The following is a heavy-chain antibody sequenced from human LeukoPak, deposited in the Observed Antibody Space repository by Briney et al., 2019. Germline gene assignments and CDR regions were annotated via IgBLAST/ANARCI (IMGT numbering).Heavy chain of an antibody. D-gene: IGHD3-22*01. CDR3: ARGSTYYDSSGQVPFDY. CDR2: ISGSSSAI. CDR1: GFTFSSYS. V-gene: IGHV3-48*01. Sequence: GGSLRLSCAASGFTFSSYSMNWVRQAPGKGLEWGSYISGSSSAIYYADSVKGRFTISRDNGKNTLYLQMNSLRAEDTAVYYCARGSTYYDSSGQVPFDYWGQGTLVTVSS. J-gene: IGHJ4*02.